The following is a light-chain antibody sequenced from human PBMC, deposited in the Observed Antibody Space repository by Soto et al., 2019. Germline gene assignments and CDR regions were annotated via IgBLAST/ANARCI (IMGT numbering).Light chain of an antibody. CDR1: QSVSRN. V-gene: IGKV3-11*01. Sequence: EIVLTQSPATLCLSPGERATLSCRASQSVSRNLAWYQQKPGQAPRLLIYDASNTATGIPARFSGSGSGTDFTLTISSLEPEDFAVYYCQQRSNWTLTFGGGTKVDIK. J-gene: IGKJ4*01. CDR3: QQRSNWTLT. CDR2: DAS.